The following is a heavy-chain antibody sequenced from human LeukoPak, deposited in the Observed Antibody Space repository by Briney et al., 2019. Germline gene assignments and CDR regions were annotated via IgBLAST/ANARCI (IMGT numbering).Heavy chain of an antibody. J-gene: IGHJ6*03. CDR2: IYYSGST. CDR3: ARTVVRGVISYYYYYMDV. CDR1: GGSISSSSYY. Sequence: PSETLSLTCTVSGGSISSSSYYWGWIRQPPGKGLEWIGSIYYSGSTYYNPSLKSRVTISVDTSTNQFSLKLSSVTAADTAVYYCARTVVRGVISYYYYYMDVWGKGTTVTVSS. V-gene: IGHV4-39*07. D-gene: IGHD3-10*01.